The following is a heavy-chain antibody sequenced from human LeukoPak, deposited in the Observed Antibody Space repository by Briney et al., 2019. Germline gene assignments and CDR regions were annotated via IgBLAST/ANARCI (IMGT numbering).Heavy chain of an antibody. Sequence: GXSLRLSCAASGFTFSSYWMSWVRQAPGKGGEWVANIKKDGSEKYYVDSVKGGFTISRANATNSLYLQMNSLRAEDTAVYYCARDRRWLQDDAFDIWGQGTMVTVSS. CDR2: IKKDGSEK. CDR3: ARDRRWLQDDAFDI. J-gene: IGHJ3*02. CDR1: GFTFSSYW. V-gene: IGHV3-7*01. D-gene: IGHD5-24*01.